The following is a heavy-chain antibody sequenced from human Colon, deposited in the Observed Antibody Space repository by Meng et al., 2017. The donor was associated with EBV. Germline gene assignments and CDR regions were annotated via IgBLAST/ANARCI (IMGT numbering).Heavy chain of an antibody. V-gene: IGHV4-34*01. D-gene: IGHD4-17*01. J-gene: IGHJ4*02. CDR3: ARRTTVNLRSFDS. Sequence: QVPTQQWGSVLVEPSETRSLTGSVCGGSFSGYYWSWIRHAPGKGLEWIGEINHSGSTKFNPSLESRVSISVDTSENQVSLKLTSVTAADTAVYYCARRTTVNLRSFDSWGQGTLVTVSS. CDR1: GGSFSGYY. CDR2: INHSGST.